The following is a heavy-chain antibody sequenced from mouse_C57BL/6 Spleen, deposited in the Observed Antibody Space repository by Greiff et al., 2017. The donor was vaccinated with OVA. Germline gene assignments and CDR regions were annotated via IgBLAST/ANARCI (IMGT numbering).Heavy chain of an antibody. CDR3: AKGLGFDY. J-gene: IGHJ2*01. D-gene: IGHD3-3*01. Sequence: EVKLMESGGGLVKPGGSLKLSCAASGFTFSDYGMHWVRQAPEKGLEWVAYISSGSSTIYYADTVKGRFTISRDNAKNTLFLQMTSLRSEDTAMYYCAKGLGFDYWGQGTTLTVSS. CDR2: ISSGSSTI. CDR1: GFTFSDYG. V-gene: IGHV5-17*01.